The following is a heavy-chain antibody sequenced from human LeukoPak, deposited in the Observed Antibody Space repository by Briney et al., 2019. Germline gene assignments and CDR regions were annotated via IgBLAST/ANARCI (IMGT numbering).Heavy chain of an antibody. J-gene: IGHJ4*02. D-gene: IGHD6-19*01. Sequence: QKLQGRVTMTTDTSTSTAYMELSSLRSEDTAVYYCARGPRGSGWLLGWGQGTLVTVSS. CDR3: ARGPRGSGWLLG. V-gene: IGHV1-18*01.